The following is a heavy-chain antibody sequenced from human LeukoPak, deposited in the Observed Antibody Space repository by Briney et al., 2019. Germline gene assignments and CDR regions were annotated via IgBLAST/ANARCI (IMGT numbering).Heavy chain of an antibody. Sequence: PRGSLRLSCAASGFTVSSFWMHWVRRAPGKGLVWVSRISSDGSNTYYADSVKGRFTISRDTAMNTLYLHMHSLREEDTADYYCTRGRGAYGWFDPWGQGTQVTVSS. CDR3: TRGRGAYGWFDP. J-gene: IGHJ5*02. CDR2: ISSDGSNT. V-gene: IGHV3-74*01. CDR1: GFTVSSFW. D-gene: IGHD3-10*01.